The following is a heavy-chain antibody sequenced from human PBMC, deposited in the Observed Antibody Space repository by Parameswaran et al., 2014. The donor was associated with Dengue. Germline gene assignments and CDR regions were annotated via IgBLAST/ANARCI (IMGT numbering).Heavy chain of an antibody. V-gene: IGHV4-59*01. CDR1: AISSA. CDR2: IYYSGST. D-gene: IGHD1-26*01. Sequence: AISSARWIRQPPGKGLEWIGYIYYSGSTNYNPSLKSRVTISVDTSKNQFSLKLSSVTAADTAVYYCARVASRRELLVGYYYYGMDVWGQGTTVTVSS. J-gene: IGHJ6*02. CDR3: ARVASRRELLVGYYYYGMDV.